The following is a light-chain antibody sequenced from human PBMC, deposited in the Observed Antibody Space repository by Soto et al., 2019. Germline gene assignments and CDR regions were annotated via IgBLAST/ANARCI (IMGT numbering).Light chain of an antibody. V-gene: IGLV1-44*01. Sequence: QSVLTQPPSASGTPGQRVTISCSGSSSNNGSKTVNWYQQLPGTAPKLLIYSNNQRPSGVPVRFSGSKSGTSASLAISGLQSEDEADYYCAAWDDSLNGYVFGTGTKVTVL. CDR2: SNN. J-gene: IGLJ1*01. CDR3: AAWDDSLNGYV. CDR1: SSNNGSKT.